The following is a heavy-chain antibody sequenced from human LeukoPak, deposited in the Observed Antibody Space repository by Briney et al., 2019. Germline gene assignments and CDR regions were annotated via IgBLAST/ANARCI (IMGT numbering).Heavy chain of an antibody. V-gene: IGHV4-59*08. Sequence: PSETLSLTCTVSGGSISSYYWSWIRQPPGKGLEWIGYIYYSGSTNYNPSLKSRVTISVDTSKNHFSLKLSSVTAADTAVYYCARHYDSSGYWYYFDYWGQGTLVTVSS. J-gene: IGHJ4*02. CDR3: ARHYDSSGYWYYFDY. D-gene: IGHD3-22*01. CDR2: IYYSGST. CDR1: GGSISSYY.